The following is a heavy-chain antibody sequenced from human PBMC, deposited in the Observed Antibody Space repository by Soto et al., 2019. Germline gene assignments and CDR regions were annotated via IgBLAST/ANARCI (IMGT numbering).Heavy chain of an antibody. V-gene: IGHV1-69*02. J-gene: IGHJ1*01. CDR1: GGTFSSYT. CDR2: IIPILGIA. CDR3: ATWPGIAAAVGYFQH. D-gene: IGHD6-13*01. Sequence: SVKVSCKASGGTFSSYTISWVRQAPGQGLEWMGRIIPILGIANYAQKFQGRVTITADKSTSTAYMELSSLRSEDTAVYYCATWPGIAAAVGYFQHWGQGTLVTVPQ.